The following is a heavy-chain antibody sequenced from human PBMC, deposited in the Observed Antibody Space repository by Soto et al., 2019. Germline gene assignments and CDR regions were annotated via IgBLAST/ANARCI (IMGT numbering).Heavy chain of an antibody. CDR2: IYDSGRT. J-gene: IGHJ4*02. V-gene: IGHV4-59*01. CDR3: ARGRKDSSGYLYYFDY. Sequence: NPSETLSLTCSVSGDSIRNYYWSWIRQPPGKGLEWIGYIYDSGRTNYNPSLKSRVTISGDTPKNQFSLKLSSVTAADTAVYYCARGRKDSSGYLYYFDYWGQGTLVTVSS. D-gene: IGHD3-22*01. CDR1: GDSIRNYY.